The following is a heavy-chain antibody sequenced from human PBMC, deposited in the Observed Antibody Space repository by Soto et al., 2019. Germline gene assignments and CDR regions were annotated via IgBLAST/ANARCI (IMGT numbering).Heavy chain of an antibody. CDR2: INPNSGGT. V-gene: IGHV1-2*04. CDR3: ARDGTIFGNGGLDV. Sequence: QVHLVQSGAEVMKPGASVKVSCKASGYTFAGYNIHWVRQAPGEGLEWMGWINPNSGGTNYAQKFQDWVTMTRDTSISTAYMDLSRLRSDDTAVYYCARDGTIFGNGGLDVWGQGTTVTVSS. J-gene: IGHJ6*02. CDR1: GYTFAGYN. D-gene: IGHD3-3*01.